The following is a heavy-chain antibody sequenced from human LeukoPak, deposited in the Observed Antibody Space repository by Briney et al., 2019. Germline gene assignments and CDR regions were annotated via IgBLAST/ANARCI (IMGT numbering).Heavy chain of an antibody. Sequence: PGGSLRLSCAASGFTFSSYWMRWVRQAPGKGLEWVANIKQDGSEKYYVDSVKGRFTISRDNAKNSLYLQMNSLRAEDTAVYYCAREEHSYGYIRIGYYYYYMDVWGKGTTVTVSS. CDR2: IKQDGSEK. V-gene: IGHV3-7*01. J-gene: IGHJ6*03. CDR3: AREEHSYGYIRIGYYYYYMDV. D-gene: IGHD5-18*01. CDR1: GFTFSSYW.